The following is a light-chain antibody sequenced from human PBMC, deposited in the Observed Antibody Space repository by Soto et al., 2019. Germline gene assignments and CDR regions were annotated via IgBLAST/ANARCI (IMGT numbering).Light chain of an antibody. V-gene: IGLV2-11*01. CDR2: DVS. CDR3: CSYAGSYTWV. J-gene: IGLJ1*01. CDR1: SSDVSGYNF. Sequence: QSVLTQPRSVSGSPGQSVTISCTGTSSDVSGYNFVSWCQQHPGKAPKLMIYDVSKRPSGVPDRFSGSKSGNTASLTISGLQAEDEADYYCCSYAGSYTWVFGTGTKLTVL.